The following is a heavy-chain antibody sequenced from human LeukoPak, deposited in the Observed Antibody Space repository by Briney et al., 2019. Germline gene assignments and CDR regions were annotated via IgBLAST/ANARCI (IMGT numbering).Heavy chain of an antibody. CDR1: GFSFSAYN. CDR3: ARDHDFWSGYRVGYYYYGMDV. V-gene: IGHV3-69-1*01. CDR2: ITASTYI. D-gene: IGHD3-3*01. J-gene: IGHJ6*02. Sequence: PGGSLRLSCAASGFSFSAYNFHWVRQAPGKGLEWVSSITASTYIYYADSVKGRFTISRDIAKNSVYLQMNSLGAGDTAVYYCARDHDFWSGYRVGYYYYGMDVWGQGTTVTVSS.